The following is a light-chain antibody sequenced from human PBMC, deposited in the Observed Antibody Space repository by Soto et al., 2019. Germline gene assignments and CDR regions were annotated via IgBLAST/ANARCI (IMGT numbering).Light chain of an antibody. CDR1: SSNIGGHT. CDR2: TNN. Sequence: QSVLTQPPSASGTPGQSFTMSCSGSSSNIGGHTVKWYQQLPGSAPRLLIYTNNQRPSGVPDRFSGSKSGTSASLAISGLQSEDEASYYCASWDDTLTGWVFGGGTKVTVL. J-gene: IGLJ3*02. V-gene: IGLV1-44*01. CDR3: ASWDDTLTGWV.